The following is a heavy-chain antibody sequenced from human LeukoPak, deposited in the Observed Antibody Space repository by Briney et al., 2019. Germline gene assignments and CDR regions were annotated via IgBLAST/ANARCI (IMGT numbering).Heavy chain of an antibody. Sequence: QSGGSLRLSCAASGFTFSSYGMHWVRQAPGKGLEWVAFIRYDGSNKYYADSVKGRFTISRDDSKNTLYLQMNSLRAEDTAVYYCAKAVAGIDYMDVWGKGTTVTVSS. J-gene: IGHJ6*03. D-gene: IGHD6-19*01. CDR2: IRYDGSNK. V-gene: IGHV3-30*02. CDR3: AKAVAGIDYMDV. CDR1: GFTFSSYG.